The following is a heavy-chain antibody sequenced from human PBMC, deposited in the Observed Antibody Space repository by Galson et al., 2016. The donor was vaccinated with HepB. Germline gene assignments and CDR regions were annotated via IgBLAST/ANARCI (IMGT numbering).Heavy chain of an antibody. Sequence: SLRLSCAASGFTFDDYAMHWVRQAPGKGLGWVSLITWDGGDSYYADSVKGRFTISRDNNKNSLYLQMNSLRVEDTALYYCVEGMGRHWGQGTLVTVSS. J-gene: IGHJ4*02. CDR1: GFTFDDYA. V-gene: IGHV3-43D*03. CDR3: VEGMGRH. CDR2: ITWDGGDS. D-gene: IGHD1-26*01.